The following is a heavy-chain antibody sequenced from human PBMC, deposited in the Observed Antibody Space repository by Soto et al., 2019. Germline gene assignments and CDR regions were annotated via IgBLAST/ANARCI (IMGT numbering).Heavy chain of an antibody. CDR3: VKDSMGGSAGSYYNGDY. V-gene: IGHV1-18*01. Sequence: ASVKVSCKASGYTFTSYGISWVRQAPGQGLEWMGWISAYNGNTNYAQKLQGRVTMTTDTSTSTAYMELRSLRSEDTAVYYCVKDSMGGSAGSYYNGDYWGQGTLVTVSS. CDR2: ISAYNGNT. CDR1: GYTFTSYG. D-gene: IGHD3-10*01. J-gene: IGHJ4*02.